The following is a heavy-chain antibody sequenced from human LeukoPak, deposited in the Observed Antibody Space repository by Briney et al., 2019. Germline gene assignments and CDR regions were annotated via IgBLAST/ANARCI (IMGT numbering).Heavy chain of an antibody. J-gene: IGHJ4*02. CDR1: GFTFSTYS. Sequence: GGSLRLSCAASGFTFSTYSVNWVRQAPGKGLEWVSSISGRGRDIFYADSVKGRFTISRDNAKNSLYLHMNSLRAEDTAVYYYARELTAAAGLDYWGQGTLVTVSS. V-gene: IGHV3-21*01. D-gene: IGHD6-13*01. CDR3: ARELTAAAGLDY. CDR2: ISGRGRDI.